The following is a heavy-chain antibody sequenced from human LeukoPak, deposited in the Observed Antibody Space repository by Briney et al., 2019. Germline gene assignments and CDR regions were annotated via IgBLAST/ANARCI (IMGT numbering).Heavy chain of an antibody. CDR1: GGSITSSSYY. V-gene: IGHV4-39*07. Sequence: PSETLSLTCTVSGGSITSSSYYWVWIRQPPGKGLEWIGSIFHSGSTYYNASLKSRVTISVDTSRNQFSLKLSSVTAADTAVYYCARASEDYYYYYMDVWGKGTTVTISS. J-gene: IGHJ6*03. CDR2: IFHSGST. CDR3: ARASEDYYYYYMDV. D-gene: IGHD1-14*01.